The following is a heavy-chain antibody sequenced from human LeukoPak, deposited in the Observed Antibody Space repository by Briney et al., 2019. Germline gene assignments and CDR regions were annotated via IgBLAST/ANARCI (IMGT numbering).Heavy chain of an antibody. Sequence: AQSLTLACAVSGFTFSSLFMTWVRQAPGKGLEWVSVISGRGGSTYYADSVKGRFTISRDNEKKTLYLKMSRVRAEETALYHCAKAQPVYSSTWLRCYFDYWGEGNLVTVSS. V-gene: IGHV3-23*01. J-gene: IGHJ4*02. CDR1: GFTFSSLF. CDR2: ISGRGGST. CDR3: AKAQPVYSSTWLRCYFDY. D-gene: IGHD6-13*01.